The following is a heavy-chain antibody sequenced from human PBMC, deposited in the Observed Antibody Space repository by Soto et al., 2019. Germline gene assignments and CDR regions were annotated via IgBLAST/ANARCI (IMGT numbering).Heavy chain of an antibody. CDR2: INHSGST. V-gene: IGHV4-34*01. D-gene: IGHD4-17*01. CDR1: GGSFSGYY. J-gene: IGHJ1*01. Sequence: SETLSLTCAVYGGSFSGYYWSWIRQPPGKGLEWIGEINHSGSTNYNPSLKSRVTISVDTSKNQFSLKLSSVTAADTAVYYCARGEADYGEMKYFQHWGQGTLVTVSS. CDR3: ARGEADYGEMKYFQH.